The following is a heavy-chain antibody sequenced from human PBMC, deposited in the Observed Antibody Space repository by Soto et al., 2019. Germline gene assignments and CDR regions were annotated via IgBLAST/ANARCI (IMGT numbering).Heavy chain of an antibody. CDR3: AKDIITMIVVVPTIFDY. D-gene: IGHD3-22*01. J-gene: IGHJ4*02. CDR2: ISGSGGST. Sequence: GGSLRLSCAASGFTFSSYAMSWVRQAPGKGLEWVSAISGSGGSTYYADSVKGRFTISRDNSKNTLYLQMNSLRAEDTAVYYCAKDIITMIVVVPTIFDYWGQGTLVTVSS. V-gene: IGHV3-23*01. CDR1: GFTFSSYA.